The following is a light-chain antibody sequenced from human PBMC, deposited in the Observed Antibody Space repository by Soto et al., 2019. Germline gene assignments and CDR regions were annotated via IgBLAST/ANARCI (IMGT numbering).Light chain of an antibody. Sequence: SVLTHPPSVSWAPGQRVTISCTGGRSNIGAGYDVHSYQQLPGRPPQPLIYNKNLRPSALPALLSAYKSDNSSASLAITRLQAEDEADYYCQSYDSGLSGSVLGSGTNVTVL. V-gene: IGLV1-40*01. CDR2: NKN. CDR1: RSNIGAGYD. CDR3: QSYDSGLSGSV. J-gene: IGLJ1*01.